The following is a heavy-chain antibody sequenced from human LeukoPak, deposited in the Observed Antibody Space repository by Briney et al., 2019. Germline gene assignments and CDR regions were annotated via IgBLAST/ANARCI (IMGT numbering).Heavy chain of an antibody. D-gene: IGHD3-3*01. CDR2: ISYDGSKQ. V-gene: IGHV3-30*18. Sequence: GRSPRLSCAACGFTFSSYGMHWVRQAPGKGLEWVSFISYDGSKQSYADSVKGRFTISRDNSKNTLYLQMNSLRAEDTAVYYCAKEFTLFGVANFDYWGQGTPVTVSS. J-gene: IGHJ4*02. CDR3: AKEFTLFGVANFDY. CDR1: GFTFSSYG.